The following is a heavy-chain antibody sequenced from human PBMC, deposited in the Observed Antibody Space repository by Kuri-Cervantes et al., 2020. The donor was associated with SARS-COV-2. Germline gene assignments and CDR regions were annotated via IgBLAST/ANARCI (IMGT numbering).Heavy chain of an antibody. Sequence: GESLKISCAASGFTFSSYAMHWVRQAPGKGLEWVAVISYDGSNKYYADSMKGRFTISRDNSKNTLYLQMNSLRAEDTAVYYCARAFMVRGVNGPGYWGQGTLVTVSS. D-gene: IGHD3-10*01. CDR1: GFTFSSYA. V-gene: IGHV3-30-3*01. CDR2: ISYDGSNK. J-gene: IGHJ4*02. CDR3: ARAFMVRGVNGPGY.